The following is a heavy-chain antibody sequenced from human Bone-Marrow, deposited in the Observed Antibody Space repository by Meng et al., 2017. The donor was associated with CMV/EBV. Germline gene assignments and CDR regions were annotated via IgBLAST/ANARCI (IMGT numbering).Heavy chain of an antibody. D-gene: IGHD3-10*01. CDR2: INSDGSST. J-gene: IGHJ4*02. Sequence: LSLTCAASGFPFSGYWMHWVRQAPGKGLVWVSRINSDGSSTSYADSVKGRFTISRDNAKDTLYLQMNSLRAEDTAVYYCARDSPLVRGAPDYWGQGTLVTVSS. CDR3: ARDSPLVRGAPDY. CDR1: GFPFSGYW. V-gene: IGHV3-74*01.